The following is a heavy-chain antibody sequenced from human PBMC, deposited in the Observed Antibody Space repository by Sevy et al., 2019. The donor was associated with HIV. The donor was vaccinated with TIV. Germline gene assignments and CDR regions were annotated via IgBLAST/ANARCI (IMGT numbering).Heavy chain of an antibody. V-gene: IGHV1-18*01. Sequence: ASVKVSCKASGYTFTSYGISWVRQAPGQGLEWMGWISAYNGNTNYAQKLQGRVTMTTDTSTSTAYMELRNLRSEDTAVFYKSLRPPGAAAAGSFKLWGQGAVVSVSS. J-gene: IGHJ4*02. CDR3: SLRPPGAAAAGSFKL. CDR2: ISAYNGNT. D-gene: IGHD6-13*01. CDR1: GYTFTSYG.